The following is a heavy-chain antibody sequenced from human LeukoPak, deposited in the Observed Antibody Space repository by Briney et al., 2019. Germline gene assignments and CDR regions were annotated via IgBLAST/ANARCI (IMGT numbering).Heavy chain of an antibody. D-gene: IGHD3-10*01. Sequence: GESLKISCKGSGYSFSTYWIGWVRQMPGKGLEWMGIIYPGDSDTRYSPPFQGQVTISADKSISTAYLQWSSLKALDTAMYYCARQTSYYGSGSKGDYWGQGTLVTVSS. CDR3: ARQTSYYGSGSKGDY. V-gene: IGHV5-51*01. CDR1: GYSFSTYW. J-gene: IGHJ4*02. CDR2: IYPGDSDT.